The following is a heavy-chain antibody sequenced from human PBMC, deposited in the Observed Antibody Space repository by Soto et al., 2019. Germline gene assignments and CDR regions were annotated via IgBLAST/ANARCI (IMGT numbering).Heavy chain of an antibody. Sequence: PSDPLSLTCAVSGYSISSGYYWGWIRQPPGKGLEWIASIYHSGGTYYNPSLKSRVNISVDTSKNHFALKLSSVTAADTAVYYCARCSMVRGVIVFGYWGQGTLVTVSS. J-gene: IGHJ4*02. CDR3: ARCSMVRGVIVFGY. CDR1: GYSISSGYY. D-gene: IGHD3-10*01. CDR2: IYHSGGT. V-gene: IGHV4-38-2*01.